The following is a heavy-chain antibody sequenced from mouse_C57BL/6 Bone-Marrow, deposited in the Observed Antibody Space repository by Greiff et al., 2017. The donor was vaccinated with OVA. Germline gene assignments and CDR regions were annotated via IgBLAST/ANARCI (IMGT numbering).Heavy chain of an antibody. D-gene: IGHD4-1*01. CDR3: ARSRLGGGFAY. J-gene: IGHJ3*01. V-gene: IGHV1-69*01. CDR2: IDPSDSYT. Sequence: VQLQQPGAELVMPGASVKLSCKASGYTFTSYWMHWVKQRPGQGLEWIGEIDPSDSYTNYNQKFKGKSTLTVDKSSSTAYMQLSSLTSEDSAVYYCARSRLGGGFAYWGQGTLVTVSA. CDR1: GYTFTSYW.